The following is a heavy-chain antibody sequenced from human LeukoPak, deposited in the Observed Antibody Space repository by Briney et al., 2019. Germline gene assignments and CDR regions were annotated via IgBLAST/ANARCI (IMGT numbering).Heavy chain of an antibody. Sequence: PRGSLRLSCAASGFTFSSYSMNWVRQAPGKGLEWVSSISSSSSYIYYADSVKGRFTISRDNAKNSLYLQMNSLRAEDTAVYYCARGVRSSPSWFDPWGQGTLVTVSS. J-gene: IGHJ5*02. CDR2: ISSSSSYI. CDR1: GFTFSSYS. CDR3: ARGVRSSPSWFDP. V-gene: IGHV3-21*01. D-gene: IGHD6-6*01.